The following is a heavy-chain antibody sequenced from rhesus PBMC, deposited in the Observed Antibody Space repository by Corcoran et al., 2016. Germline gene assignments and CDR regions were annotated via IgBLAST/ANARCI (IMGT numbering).Heavy chain of an antibody. CDR1: GFTFTVYW. V-gene: IGHV3-119*01. J-gene: IGHJ4*01. CDR3: SRRLAS. D-gene: IGHD1-14*01. Sequence: DVQVAESGGGLVQPGGPLRLSCAASGFTFTVYWMHWVRKAPGRSLELCAHVGGDGCVTRYADSVTGRFTISGANATNSVYLQMDSLGGEDTAVYYCSRRLASWGRGVSVTVSS. CDR2: VGGDGCVT.